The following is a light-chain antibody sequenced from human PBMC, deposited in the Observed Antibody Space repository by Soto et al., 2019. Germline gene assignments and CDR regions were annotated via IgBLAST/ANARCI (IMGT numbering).Light chain of an antibody. Sequence: EIVMTQSPGALSVSPGERATLSCRASQSVTNKLAWYQQKPGQAPRLLIYAASTRATGIPGRFSGSGSGTEFTLTISTLESEDSAVYYCQQYYNWWTFGQGTKVDIK. V-gene: IGKV3-15*01. CDR2: AAS. CDR1: QSVTNK. J-gene: IGKJ1*01. CDR3: QQYYNWWT.